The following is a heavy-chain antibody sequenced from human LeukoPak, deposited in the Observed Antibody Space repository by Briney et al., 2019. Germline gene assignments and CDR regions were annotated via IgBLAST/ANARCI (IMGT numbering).Heavy chain of an antibody. V-gene: IGHV4-31*03. CDR2: IYYSGST. CDR3: ARGGLDHYGSGTPDAFDI. D-gene: IGHD3-10*01. Sequence: SQTLSLTCTVSGGSISSGGYYWSWIPQHPGKGLEWIGYIYYSGSTYYNPSLKSRVTISVDTSKNQFSLKLSSVTAADTAVYYCARGGLDHYGSGTPDAFDIWGQGTMVTVSS. J-gene: IGHJ3*02. CDR1: GGSISSGGYY.